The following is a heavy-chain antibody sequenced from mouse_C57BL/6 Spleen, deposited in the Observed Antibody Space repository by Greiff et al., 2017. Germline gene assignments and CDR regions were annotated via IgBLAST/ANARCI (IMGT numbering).Heavy chain of an antibody. CDR1: GFTFTDYY. D-gene: IGHD4-1*02. Sequence: EVQGVESGGGLVQPGGSLSLSCAASGFTFTDYYMSWVRQPPGKALEWLGFIRNKANGYTTEYSASVKGRFTISRDNSQSILYLQINALRAEDSATYYCARYTPNWYYFDYWGQGTTLTVSS. CDR2: IRNKANGYTT. CDR3: ARYTPNWYYFDY. J-gene: IGHJ2*01. V-gene: IGHV7-3*01.